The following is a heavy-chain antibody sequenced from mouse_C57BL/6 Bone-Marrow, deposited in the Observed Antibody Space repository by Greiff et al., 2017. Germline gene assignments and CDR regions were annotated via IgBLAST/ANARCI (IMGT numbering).Heavy chain of an antibody. CDR3: ARGQSPDYYGSRGYFDY. Sequence: EVKLQESGPGLVKPSQSLSLTCSVTGYSITSGYYWNWIRQFPGNKLEWMGYISYDGSNNYNPSLKNRISITRDTSKNQFFLKLNSVTTEDTATYYCARGQSPDYYGSRGYFDYWGQGTTLTVSS. D-gene: IGHD1-1*01. J-gene: IGHJ2*01. V-gene: IGHV3-6*01. CDR2: ISYDGSN. CDR1: GYSITSGYY.